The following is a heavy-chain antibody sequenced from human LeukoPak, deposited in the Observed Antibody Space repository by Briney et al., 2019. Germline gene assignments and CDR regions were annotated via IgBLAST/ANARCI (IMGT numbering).Heavy chain of an antibody. V-gene: IGHV3-30*18. CDR3: AKELFIVGATPFNY. CDR2: ISYDGSIK. J-gene: IGHJ4*02. CDR1: GFTFSSYG. Sequence: GRSLRLSCAASGFTFSSYGIHWVRQAPGKGLEWVAVISYDGSIKYYADSVKGRFTISRDNSKDTLYPQMNSLRAEDTAVYYCAKELFIVGATPFNYWGQGTLVAVSS. D-gene: IGHD1-26*01.